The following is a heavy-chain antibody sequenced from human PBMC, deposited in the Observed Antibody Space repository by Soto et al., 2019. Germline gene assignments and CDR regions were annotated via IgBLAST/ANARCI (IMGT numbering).Heavy chain of an antibody. D-gene: IGHD6-6*01. CDR2: FDPEDGET. Sequence: GASVKVSCKVSGYTLTELSMHWVRQAPGKGLEWMGGFDPEDGETIYAQKFQGRVTMTEDTSTDTAYMELSSLRSEDTAVYYCTTDRSGGSSSNFDYWGQGTLVTAPQ. CDR1: GYTLTELS. V-gene: IGHV1-24*01. CDR3: TTDRSGGSSSNFDY. J-gene: IGHJ4*02.